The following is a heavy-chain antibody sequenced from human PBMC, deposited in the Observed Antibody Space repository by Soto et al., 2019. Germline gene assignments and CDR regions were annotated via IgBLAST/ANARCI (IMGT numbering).Heavy chain of an antibody. CDR3: AQLISGGQLVRGVTFDY. J-gene: IGHJ4*02. D-gene: IGHD3-10*01. V-gene: IGHV2-5*02. Sequence: SGPTLVNPMQTLTLTCNFSGFSLDSTAVGVGWLRQPPGKALECLALIYWDGDKRYNPSLTNRVIITKDTSKNQVVLTMTDMAPADTGTYLCAQLISGGQLVRGVTFDYWGQGVLVTVSS. CDR2: IYWDGDK. CDR1: GFSLDSTAVG.